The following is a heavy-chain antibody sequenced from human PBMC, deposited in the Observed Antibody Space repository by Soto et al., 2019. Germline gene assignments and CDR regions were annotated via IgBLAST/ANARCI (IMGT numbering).Heavy chain of an antibody. CDR1: GGSISSGGYY. J-gene: IGHJ4*02. CDR3: AGEGGYGDCEGGGSDY. D-gene: IGHD4-17*01. Sequence: QVQLQESGPGLVKPSQTLSLTCTVSGGSISSGGYYWSWIRQHPGKGLEWIGYIYYSGSTYYNPSLKSRVTITVDTTKNQFYLKLSSVTAADTAVYYCAGEGGYGDCEGGGSDYWGQGTLVTVSS. V-gene: IGHV4-31*03. CDR2: IYYSGST.